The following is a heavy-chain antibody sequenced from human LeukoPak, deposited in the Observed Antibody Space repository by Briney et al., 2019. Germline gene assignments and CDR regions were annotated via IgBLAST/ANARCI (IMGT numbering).Heavy chain of an antibody. CDR3: ARDIVMAPYYFEY. CDR2: ISSSSGYI. Sequence: KPGGSLRLSCAASGFTFSDYSLNWVRQAPGKGLEWVSFISSSSGYIYYADSVKGRFTISRDNAKNSLYLQMNSLRAEDTAVYYCARDIVMAPYYFEYWGQGTLVTVSS. V-gene: IGHV3-21*01. CDR1: GFTFSDYS. J-gene: IGHJ4*02. D-gene: IGHD3-16*01.